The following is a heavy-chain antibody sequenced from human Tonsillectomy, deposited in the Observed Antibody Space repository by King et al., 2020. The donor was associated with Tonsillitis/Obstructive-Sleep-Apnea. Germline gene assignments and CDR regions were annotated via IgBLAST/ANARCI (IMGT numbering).Heavy chain of an antibody. Sequence: TLQESGPTLVKPTQTLTLTCTFSGFSLSTSGVGVGWIRQPPGKALEWLALIYWDDDKRYSPSLKSRLTITKDTSKNQVILTMTNMDPVDTATYYCAHRRGSGSYWNHWFDPWGQGTLVTVSS. CDR1: GFSLSTSGVG. CDR3: AHRRGSGSYWNHWFDP. J-gene: IGHJ5*02. CDR2: IYWDDDK. V-gene: IGHV2-5*02. D-gene: IGHD1-26*01.